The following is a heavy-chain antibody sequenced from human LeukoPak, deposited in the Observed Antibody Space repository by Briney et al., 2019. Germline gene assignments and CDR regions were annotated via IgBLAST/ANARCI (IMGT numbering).Heavy chain of an antibody. CDR1: GFTFSSHW. CDR2: IYSGGST. D-gene: IGHD1-26*01. J-gene: IGHJ3*02. V-gene: IGHV3-53*01. Sequence: PGGSLRLSCAASGFTFSSHWMHWVRQAPGKGLEWVSIIYSGGSTFYADSVKGRFTISRDNSKNTLYLQMNSLRAEDTAVYYCARGGSYLSAFDIWGQGTMVTVSS. CDR3: ARGGSYLSAFDI.